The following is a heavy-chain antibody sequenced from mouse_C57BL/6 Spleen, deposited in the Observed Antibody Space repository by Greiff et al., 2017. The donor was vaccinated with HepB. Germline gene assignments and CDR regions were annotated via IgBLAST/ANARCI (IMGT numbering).Heavy chain of an antibody. D-gene: IGHD4-1*01. V-gene: IGHV5-4*01. Sequence: EVKVVESGGGLVKPGGSLKLSCAASGFTFSSYAMSWVRQTPEKRLEWVATISDGGSYTYYPDNVKGRFTISRDNAKNNLYLQMSHLKSEDTAMYYCARDKELHYWGQGTSVTVSS. CDR3: ARDKELHY. CDR1: GFTFSSYA. CDR2: ISDGGSYT. J-gene: IGHJ4*01.